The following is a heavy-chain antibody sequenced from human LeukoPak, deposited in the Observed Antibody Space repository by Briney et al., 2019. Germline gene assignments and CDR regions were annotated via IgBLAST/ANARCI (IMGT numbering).Heavy chain of an antibody. V-gene: IGHV4-38-2*02. D-gene: IGHD3-22*01. J-gene: IGHJ4*02. CDR2: FSHRGGS. CDR3: ARAQDFSDSSGPNYLDF. CDR1: GYSLSSGFF. Sequence: SETLSLTCTVSGYSLSSGFFCDWIRQSPRKGLEWIGSFSHRGGSYHNPSLKSRVTISVDTSKNQFSLKLLSVTAADTAVYYCARAQDFSDSSGPNYLDFWGQGILVTVSS.